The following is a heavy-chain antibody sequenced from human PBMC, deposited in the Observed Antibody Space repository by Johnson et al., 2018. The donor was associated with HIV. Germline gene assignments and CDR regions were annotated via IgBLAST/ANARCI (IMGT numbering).Heavy chain of an antibody. CDR1: GFTFSDYY. V-gene: IGHV3-11*04. CDR2: ISSSGSTI. CDR3: AARIAVADDDAFDI. J-gene: IGHJ3*02. D-gene: IGHD6-19*01. Sequence: QMLLVESGGGLVKPGGSLRLSCAASGFTFSDYYMSWIRQAPGKGLEWVSYISSSGSTIYYADSVKGRFTISRDNSKNTLYLQMNSLRAEDTAVYYCAARIAVADDDAFDIWGQGTMVTFSS.